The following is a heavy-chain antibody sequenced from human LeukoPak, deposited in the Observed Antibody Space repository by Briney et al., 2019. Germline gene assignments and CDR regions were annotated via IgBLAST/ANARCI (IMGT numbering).Heavy chain of an antibody. V-gene: IGHV4-39*07. J-gene: IGHJ4*02. CDR1: GGSISSGGYF. D-gene: IGHD5-24*01. CDR3: ARNRDGYNSFDY. Sequence: SETLSLTCAVSGGSISSGGYFWGWIRQPPGKGLEWIGSIYYSGSTYYNPSLKSRVTISVDTSKNQFSLKLSSVTAADTAVYYCARNRDGYNSFDYWGQGTLVTVSS. CDR2: IYYSGST.